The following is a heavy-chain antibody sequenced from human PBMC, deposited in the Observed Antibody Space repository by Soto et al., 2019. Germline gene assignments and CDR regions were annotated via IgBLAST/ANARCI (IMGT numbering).Heavy chain of an antibody. Sequence: PGGSLRLSCAASGFTFSSYAMTWVRQAPGKGLEWVSGISGGGGVSTYYADSVKGRFTISRDNSMNTLYLQMNRLRAEDTAVYYCAKDAISMVRGVNNWFDPWRQGTLVTVSS. J-gene: IGHJ5*02. CDR2: ISGGGGVST. D-gene: IGHD3-10*01. V-gene: IGHV3-23*01. CDR1: GFTFSSYA. CDR3: AKDAISMVRGVNNWFDP.